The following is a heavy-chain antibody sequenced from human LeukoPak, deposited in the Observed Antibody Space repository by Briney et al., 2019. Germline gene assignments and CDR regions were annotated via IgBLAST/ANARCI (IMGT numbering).Heavy chain of an antibody. Sequence: VASVKVSCKASGYTFTSYDIHWVRQASGQGLEWMGWMNPYSGNTGYAQNFQGRITITRNTSISTAYMGLSSLRSEDTAVYYCAREGIVVVVAATSRPYYYYYMDVWGKGTTVTISS. V-gene: IGHV1-8*03. CDR1: GYTFTSYD. J-gene: IGHJ6*03. D-gene: IGHD2-15*01. CDR3: AREGIVVVVAATSRPYYYYYMDV. CDR2: MNPYSGNT.